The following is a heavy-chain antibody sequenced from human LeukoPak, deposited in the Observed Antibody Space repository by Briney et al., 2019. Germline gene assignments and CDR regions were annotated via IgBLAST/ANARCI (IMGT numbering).Heavy chain of an antibody. V-gene: IGHV4-34*01. Sequence: SETLSLTCAVCGGSFSGYYWSWIRQPPGKGLEWIGEINHSGSTNYNPSLKSRVTISVDTSKNQFSLKLSSVTAADTAVYYCARLRATMVRGVITYYYYYYMDVWGKGTTVTISS. CDR2: INHSGST. J-gene: IGHJ6*03. CDR3: ARLRATMVRGVITYYYYYYMDV. D-gene: IGHD3-10*01. CDR1: GGSFSGYY.